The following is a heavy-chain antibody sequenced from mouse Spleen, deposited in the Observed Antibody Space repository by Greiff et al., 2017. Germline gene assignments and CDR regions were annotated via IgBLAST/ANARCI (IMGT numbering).Heavy chain of an antibody. Sequence: EVNVVESGGGLVQPGGSLRLSCATSGFTFTDYYMSWVRQPPGKALEWLGFIRNKANGYTTEYSASVKGRFTISRDNSQSILYLQMNTLRAEDSATYYCARDKDYGNYPYYAMDYWGQGTSVTVSS. D-gene: IGHD2-1*01. CDR3: ARDKDYGNYPYYAMDY. CDR1: GFTFTDYY. CDR2: IRNKANGYTT. J-gene: IGHJ4*01. V-gene: IGHV7-3*02.